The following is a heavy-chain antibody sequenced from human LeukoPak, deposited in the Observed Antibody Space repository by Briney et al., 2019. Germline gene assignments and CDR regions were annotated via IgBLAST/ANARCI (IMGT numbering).Heavy chain of an antibody. CDR1: GFTFTNHW. Sequence: PGGSLRLSCAASGFTFTNHWMHWVRQAPGKGLVWVSRIRPDGRETNQAGSVKGRFTNSRDNAKNTLYLQMNSLGDEDAAVYFCARGFTPDYWGQGTLVTGSS. CDR3: ARGFTPDY. CDR2: IRPDGRET. J-gene: IGHJ4*02. V-gene: IGHV3-74*01.